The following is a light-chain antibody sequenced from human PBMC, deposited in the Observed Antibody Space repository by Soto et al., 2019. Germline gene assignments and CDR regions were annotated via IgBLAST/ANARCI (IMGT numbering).Light chain of an antibody. CDR2: DAS. V-gene: IGKV1-33*01. CDR1: QDVSNY. Sequence: DIQMTQSPSSLSASVGDRVTITCQASQDVSNYLNWYQQKLGKAPKLLIYDASNLETGVPSRFSGIGSGTDFSFTISSMKPEDVATYYCQPYSNIITFGQGTRLEIK. CDR3: QPYSNIIT. J-gene: IGKJ5*01.